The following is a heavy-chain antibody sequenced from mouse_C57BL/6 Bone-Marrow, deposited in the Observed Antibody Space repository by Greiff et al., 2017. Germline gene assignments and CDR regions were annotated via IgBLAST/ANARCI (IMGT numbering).Heavy chain of an antibody. V-gene: IGHV1-53*01. CDR1: GYTFTSYW. CDR2: INPSNGGT. Sequence: VQLQQPGTELVKPGASVKLSCKASGYTFTSYWMHWVKQRPGQGLEWIGNINPSNGGTYYNEKFKSKATLSVDKSSSTAYMQISSLTSEDSAVYYCARVDFPIYCYGSRAMDYWGQGTSVTVSS. CDR3: ARVDFPIYCYGSRAMDY. J-gene: IGHJ4*01. D-gene: IGHD1-1*01.